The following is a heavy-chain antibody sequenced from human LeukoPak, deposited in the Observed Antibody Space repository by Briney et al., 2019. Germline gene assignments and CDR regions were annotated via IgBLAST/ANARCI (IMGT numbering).Heavy chain of an antibody. CDR1: GYTFTGYY. V-gene: IGHV1-2*02. Sequence: GASVKVSCKASGYTFTGYYMHWVRQAPGQGLEWMGWINPNSGGTNYAQKFQGRVTMTRDTSISTAYMELSRLRSDDTAVYYCASDQGGSSGYDNWFDPWGQGTLVTVSS. CDR3: ASDQGGSSGYDNWFDP. CDR2: INPNSGGT. J-gene: IGHJ5*02. D-gene: IGHD5-12*01.